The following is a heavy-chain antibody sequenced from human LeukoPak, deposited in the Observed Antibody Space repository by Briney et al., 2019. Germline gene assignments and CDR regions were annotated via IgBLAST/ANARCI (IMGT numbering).Heavy chain of an antibody. CDR1: GGSISSYY. J-gene: IGHJ4*02. Sequence: PETLSLTCTVSGGSISSYYWRWIRQPPGKGLEWLGYIYTRGSTNYNPSLKSRDTLSVHTTKNHFSLELTSVTAADTPVYYCARTRDSSCFMIDYGGQGTLVTVSA. CDR2: IYTRGST. V-gene: IGHV4-4*09. CDR3: ARTRDSSCFMIDY. D-gene: IGHD3-22*01.